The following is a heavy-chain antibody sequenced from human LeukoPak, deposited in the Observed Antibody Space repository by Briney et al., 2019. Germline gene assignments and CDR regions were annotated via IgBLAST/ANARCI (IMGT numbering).Heavy chain of an antibody. J-gene: IGHJ4*02. D-gene: IGHD6-13*01. CDR2: IWYDGSNK. CDR3: ARAESTWYSGLDY. V-gene: IGHV3-33*01. CDR1: GFTFSSYG. Sequence: GGSLRLSCAASGFTFSSYGMHWVRQAPGKGLEWVAIIWYDGSNKYYADSVKGRFTISRDNSKNTLYLQMNRLRAEDTAVYYCARAESTWYSGLDYWGQGTTVTVSS.